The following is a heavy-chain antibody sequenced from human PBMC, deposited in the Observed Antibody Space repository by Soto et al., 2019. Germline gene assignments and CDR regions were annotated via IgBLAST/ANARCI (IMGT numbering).Heavy chain of an antibody. Sequence: SETLSLTCAVYGGSFSGYYWSWIRQPPGKGLEWIGEINHSGSTNYNPSLKSRVTISVDTSKNQFSLKLSSVTAADTAVYYCARNLSFRGIQLWSSDDIFDYWGQGTLVTSPQ. J-gene: IGHJ4*02. CDR2: INHSGST. D-gene: IGHD5-18*01. V-gene: IGHV4-34*01. CDR3: ARNLSFRGIQLWSSDDIFDY. CDR1: GGSFSGYY.